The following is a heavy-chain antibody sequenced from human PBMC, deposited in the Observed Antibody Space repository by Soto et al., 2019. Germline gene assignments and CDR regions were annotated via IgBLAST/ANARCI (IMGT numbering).Heavy chain of an antibody. V-gene: IGHV1-3*01. CDR1: GYTFTSYA. CDR3: ARGGQQLVYGMDV. Sequence: QVQLVQSGAEVKKPGASVKVSCKASGYTFTSYAMHWVRQAPGQRLEWMGWINAGNGNTKYSQKFQGRVTINRDTSAITAYMELSSLRSEDTAVYYCARGGQQLVYGMDVWGQGTTVTFSS. J-gene: IGHJ6*02. CDR2: INAGNGNT. D-gene: IGHD6-13*01.